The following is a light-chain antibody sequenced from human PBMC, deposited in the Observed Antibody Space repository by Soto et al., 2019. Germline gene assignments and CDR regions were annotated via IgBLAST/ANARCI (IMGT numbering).Light chain of an antibody. Sequence: ETVMTQSPATLSVSPGERATLFCRASQSVSSNLAWYQQKPGQAPMLLIYGASTRSTGIPARFSGSGSGKEFTLTISSLQSEDFAVYFCQQYSDWPPYTFGQGTKLEIK. V-gene: IGKV3-15*01. J-gene: IGKJ2*01. CDR3: QQYSDWPPYT. CDR1: QSVSSN. CDR2: GAS.